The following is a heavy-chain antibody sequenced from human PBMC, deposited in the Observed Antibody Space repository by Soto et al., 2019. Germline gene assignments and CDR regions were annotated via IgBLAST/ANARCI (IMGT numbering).Heavy chain of an antibody. CDR2: ISFDGSNQ. V-gene: IGHV3-30*18. D-gene: IGHD5-12*01. CDR3: AKSRDGYNFYYYYGMDV. J-gene: IGHJ6*02. CDR1: GFTFSNYG. Sequence: VGSLRLSCAVSGFTFSNYGMHWVRQVPGKGLEWVAVISFDGSNQFYGDSVKDRFTISRDNSKNTLYLQMNSLRAEDTAVYFCAKSRDGYNFYYYYGMDVWGQGTTVTVSS.